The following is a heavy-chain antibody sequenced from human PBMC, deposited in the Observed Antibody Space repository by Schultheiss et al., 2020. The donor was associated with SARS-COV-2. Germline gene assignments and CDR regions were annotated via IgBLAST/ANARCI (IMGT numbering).Heavy chain of an antibody. D-gene: IGHD6-13*01. CDR3: ARVRSSSWDGPYYYGMDV. J-gene: IGHJ6*02. CDR1: GYTFTGYY. V-gene: IGHV1-2*02. Sequence: GESLKISCKASGYTFTGYYMHWVRQAPGQGLEWMGWINPNSGGTNYAQKFQGRVTMTTDTSTSTAYMEVSRLRSEDTAVYYCARVRSSSWDGPYYYGMDVWGQGTTVTVSS. CDR2: INPNSGGT.